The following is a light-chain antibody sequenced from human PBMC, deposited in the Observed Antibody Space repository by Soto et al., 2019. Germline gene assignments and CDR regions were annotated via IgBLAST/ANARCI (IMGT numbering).Light chain of an antibody. CDR1: QTISSW. V-gene: IGKV1-5*01. CDR2: NAS. Sequence: DIQMTQSPSTLSGSVGDRVTITCRASQTISSWLAWYQQKPGKAPKLLIYNASTLKSGVPSRFSGSGSGTEFTLTISSLQPDDFATYYCQHHNSYSVAFGQGTRVELK. J-gene: IGKJ1*01. CDR3: QHHNSYSVA.